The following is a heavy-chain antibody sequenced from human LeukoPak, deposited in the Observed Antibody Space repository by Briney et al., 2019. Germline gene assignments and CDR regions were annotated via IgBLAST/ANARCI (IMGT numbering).Heavy chain of an antibody. D-gene: IGHD5-24*01. J-gene: IGHJ4*02. CDR3: ARGVRDGYNKAYFDS. Sequence: GGSLRLSCAASGFTVTSNYMSWVRQAPGKGLEWVSVIYSGGSTFSADSVEGRFTISRDNSKNTLSLQMNSLRAEDTAVYYCARGVRDGYNKAYFDSWGQGTLVTVSS. V-gene: IGHV3-66*01. CDR1: GFTVTSNY. CDR2: IYSGGST.